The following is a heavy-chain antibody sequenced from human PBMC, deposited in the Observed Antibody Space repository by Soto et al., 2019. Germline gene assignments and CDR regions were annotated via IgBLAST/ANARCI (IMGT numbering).Heavy chain of an antibody. CDR2: ISSSSSYI. CDR3: ARGSYCSGGSCYSGRTGDLDY. Sequence: EVQLVESGGGLVKPGGSLRLSCAASGFTFSSYSMNWVRQAPGKGLEWVSSISSSSSYIYYADSVKGRFTISRDNAKNVLYLQMNSLRAEDTAVYYCARGSYCSGGSCYSGRTGDLDYWGQGTLFTVSS. CDR1: GFTFSSYS. V-gene: IGHV3-21*01. J-gene: IGHJ4*02. D-gene: IGHD2-15*01.